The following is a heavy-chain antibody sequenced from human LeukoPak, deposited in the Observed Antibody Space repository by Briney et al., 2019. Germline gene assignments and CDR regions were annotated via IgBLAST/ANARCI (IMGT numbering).Heavy chain of an antibody. CDR1: GFNFSSYW. D-gene: IGHD6-13*01. CDR2: IKEDGSDK. CDR3: ARASAVAGPREY. Sequence: GGSLRLSCAASGFNFSSYWMSWVRQAPGKGLEWVANIKEDGSDKYYVDSVKGRFTISRDNAKNSLYLQMNSLRAEDTAVYYCARASAVAGPREYWGQGTLVTVSS. J-gene: IGHJ4*02. V-gene: IGHV3-7*01.